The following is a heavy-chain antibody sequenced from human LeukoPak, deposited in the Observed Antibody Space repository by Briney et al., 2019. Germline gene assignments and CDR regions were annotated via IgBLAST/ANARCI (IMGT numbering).Heavy chain of an antibody. CDR1: GGSISSYY. CDR3: ARGGIAVAGRLVY. CDR2: IYYSGST. J-gene: IGHJ4*02. V-gene: IGHV4-59*01. D-gene: IGHD6-19*01. Sequence: SETLSLTCTVSGGSISSYYWSWIRQPPGKGLEWIGYIYYSGSTNYNPSLKSRVTISVDTSKNQFSLKLSSVTAADTAVYYCARGGIAVAGRLVYWGQGTLVTVSS.